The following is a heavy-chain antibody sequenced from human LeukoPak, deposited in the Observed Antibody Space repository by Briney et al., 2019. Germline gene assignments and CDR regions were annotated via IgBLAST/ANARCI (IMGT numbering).Heavy chain of an antibody. D-gene: IGHD3-22*01. Sequence: GRSPRLSCAASGFTFSSYAMHWVRQAPGKGLEWVAVISYDGSNKYYADSVKGRFTISRDNSKNTLYLQMNSLRAEDTAVYYCARDPYYYDSSGYPYYFDYWGQGTLVTVSS. CDR2: ISYDGSNK. V-gene: IGHV3-30-3*01. J-gene: IGHJ4*02. CDR1: GFTFSSYA. CDR3: ARDPYYYDSSGYPYYFDY.